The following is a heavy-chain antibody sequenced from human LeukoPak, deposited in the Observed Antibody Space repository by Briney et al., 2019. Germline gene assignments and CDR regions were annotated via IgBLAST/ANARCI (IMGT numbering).Heavy chain of an antibody. CDR2: MNPNSGNT. D-gene: IGHD3-16*02. V-gene: IGHV1-8*01. Sequence: ASVKVCSKASGYTFTRYDINWVRQATGQGLEWMGWMNPNSGNTGYAQKFQGRVTMTRNTSISTAYMELSSLRSEDTAVYYCARAYVWGSYRYFFGYWGQGTLVTVSS. CDR3: ARAYVWGSYRYFFGY. CDR1: GYTFTRYD. J-gene: IGHJ4*02.